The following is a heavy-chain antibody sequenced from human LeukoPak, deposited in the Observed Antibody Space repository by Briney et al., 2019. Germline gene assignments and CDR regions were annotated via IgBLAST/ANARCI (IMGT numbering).Heavy chain of an antibody. CDR2: IYSGGST. CDR1: GFTFSSYS. V-gene: IGHV3-66*02. D-gene: IGHD3-10*01. CDR3: ARSSNDYGDS. Sequence: GGSLRLSCAASGFTFSSYSMNWVRQAPGKGLEWVSVIYSGGSTYYADSVKGRFTISRDNSKNTLYLQMNSLRAEDTAVYYCARSSNDYGDSWGQGTLVTVSS. J-gene: IGHJ4*02.